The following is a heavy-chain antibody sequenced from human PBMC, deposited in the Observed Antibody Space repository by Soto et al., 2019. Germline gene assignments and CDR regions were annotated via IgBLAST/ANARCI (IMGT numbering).Heavy chain of an antibody. J-gene: IGHJ3*02. CDR2: ISSSSSYI. CDR3: ARGPYYDILTGYSPDAFDI. CDR1: GFTFSSYS. Sequence: GGSLRLSCAASGFTFSSYSMNWVRQAPGKGLEWVSSISSSSSYIYYADSVKGRFTISRDNAKNSLYLQMNSLRAEDTAVYYCARGPYYDILTGYSPDAFDIWRQGTMVTVSS. D-gene: IGHD3-9*01. V-gene: IGHV3-21*01.